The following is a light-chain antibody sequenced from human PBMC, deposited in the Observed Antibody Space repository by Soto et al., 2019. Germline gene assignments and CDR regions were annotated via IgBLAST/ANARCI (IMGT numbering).Light chain of an antibody. CDR2: DND. CDR1: SSNIGKSY. J-gene: IGLJ2*01. CDR3: GTWDSSLRGVA. Sequence: QSVLTQPPSVSAAAGQKVTISCSGSSSNIGKSYVSWYQQLPGAAPKLLIYDNDQRPSGIPDRFSGSKSGTSATLGIAGLQTGDEADYYCGTWDSSLRGVAFGGGTKLTVL. V-gene: IGLV1-51*01.